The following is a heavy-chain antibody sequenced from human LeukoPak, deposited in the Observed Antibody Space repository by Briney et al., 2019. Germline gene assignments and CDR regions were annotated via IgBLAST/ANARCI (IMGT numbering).Heavy chain of an antibody. D-gene: IGHD2-2*02. CDR3: ARGGGYCSSTSCYNAHADY. CDR1: GGSISSGGYY. Sequence: SETLSLTCTVSGGSISSGGYYWSWIRQHPGKGLEWIGYIYYSGSTYNNPSLKSRVTISVDTSKNQFSLKLSSVTAADTAVYYCARGGGYCSSTSCYNAHADYWGQGTLVTVSS. CDR2: IYYSGST. J-gene: IGHJ4*02. V-gene: IGHV4-31*03.